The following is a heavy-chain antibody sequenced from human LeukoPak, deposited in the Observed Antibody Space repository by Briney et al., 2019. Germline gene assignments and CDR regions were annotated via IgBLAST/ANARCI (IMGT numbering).Heavy chain of an antibody. CDR2: INPNSGGT. CDR3: ARGPTMVRGVIILLDY. Sequence: ASVKVSCKASGYTFTGYYMHWVRQAPGQGLEWMGWINPNSGGTNYAQKFQGRVTMTRDTSISTAYMELSRLRSDDTAVYYCARGPTMVRGVIILLDYWGQGTLVTVSS. J-gene: IGHJ4*02. CDR1: GYTFTGYY. D-gene: IGHD3-10*01. V-gene: IGHV1-2*02.